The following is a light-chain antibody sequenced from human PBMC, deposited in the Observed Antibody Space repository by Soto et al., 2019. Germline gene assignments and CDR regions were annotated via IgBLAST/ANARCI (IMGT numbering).Light chain of an antibody. CDR1: SSDVGGYNY. CDR2: DVS. CDR3: CRYAGSYTSLV. V-gene: IGLV2-11*01. Sequence: QSALTQPRSVSGSPGQSVTISCTGTSSDVGGYNYVSWYQQNPGKAPNLMIYDVSRRPSGVPDRFSGSKSGNTASLTISGLQAEDEADYYCCRYAGSYTSLVFGTGTKLTVL. J-gene: IGLJ1*01.